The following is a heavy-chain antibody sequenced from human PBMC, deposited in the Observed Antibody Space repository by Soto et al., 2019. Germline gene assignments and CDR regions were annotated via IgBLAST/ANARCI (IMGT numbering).Heavy chain of an antibody. J-gene: IGHJ4*02. CDR2: IYWDDDE. CDR1: GFSLSTTAEG. CDR3: AHGSCSSADCYPNPYLDY. D-gene: IGHD2-2*01. V-gene: IGHV2-5*02. Sequence: QITLKESGPTLVKPTQTLTLTCTFSGFSLSTTAEGVGWIRQPPGKALEWLALIYWDDDERYSPSLKSRLTITKDTSKNHVVLTMTNVDPVHTATYYCAHGSCSSADCYPNPYLDYWGQGILVTVSS.